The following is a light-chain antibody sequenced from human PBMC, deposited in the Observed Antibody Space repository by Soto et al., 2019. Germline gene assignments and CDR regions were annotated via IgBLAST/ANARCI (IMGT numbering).Light chain of an antibody. J-gene: IGKJ1*01. V-gene: IGKV1-5*01. Sequence: DIQMTQSPSTLSACVGDRVTITCRASQSISSWLAWYQQKPGKAPKLLVYSVSNLDSGVPSRFSGSGSGTEFTLTISSLQPDDFATYYCQQFSSYSRTFGQGTKVDMK. CDR1: QSISSW. CDR3: QQFSSYSRT. CDR2: SVS.